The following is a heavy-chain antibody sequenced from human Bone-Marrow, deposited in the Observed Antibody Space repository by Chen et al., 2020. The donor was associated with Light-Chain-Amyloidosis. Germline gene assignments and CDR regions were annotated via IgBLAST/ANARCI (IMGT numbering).Heavy chain of an antibody. CDR3: ARRRDGYNFDY. CDR1: GYTFPNYW. D-gene: IGHD5-12*01. CDR2: IYPDDSDA. Sequence: EVKKRGESLKISCKGSGYTFPNYWIGWVRQMPGKGLECMGVIYPDDSDARYSPSFEGQVTISADKSITTAYLQWRSLKASDTAMYYCARRRDGYNFDYWGQGTLVTVSS. V-gene: IGHV5-51*01. J-gene: IGHJ4*02.